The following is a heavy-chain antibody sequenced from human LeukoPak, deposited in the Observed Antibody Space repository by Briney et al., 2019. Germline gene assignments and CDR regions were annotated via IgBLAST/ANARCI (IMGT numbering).Heavy chain of an antibody. CDR1: GFTFSSYS. J-gene: IGHJ3*02. CDR3: ARNQGYAFDI. CDR2: IRYDGSYK. V-gene: IGHV3-30*02. D-gene: IGHD5-12*01. Sequence: PGGSLRLSCAASGFTFSSYSMNWVRQAPGKGLEWVAFIRYDGSYKYYADSVKGRFTISRDNSKNTLYLQMNSLRAEDTAVYYCARNQGYAFDIWGQGTMVTVSS.